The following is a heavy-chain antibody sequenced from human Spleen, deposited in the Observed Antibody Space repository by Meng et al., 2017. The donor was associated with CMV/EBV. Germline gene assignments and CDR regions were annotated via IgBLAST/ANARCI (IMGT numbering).Heavy chain of an antibody. V-gene: IGHV3-7*01. CDR3: ARESTAGAGYYYYGMDV. D-gene: IGHD6-13*01. CDR2: IKEDGSEK. Sequence: GESLKISCSVSGFTLSDYSMSWVRQAPGKGLEWVANIKEDGSEKYYVDSVKGRFTISRDNAKNSLHLQMNSLRAEDTAVYSCARESTAGAGYYYYGMDVWGQGTTVTVSS. J-gene: IGHJ6*02. CDR1: GFTLSDYS.